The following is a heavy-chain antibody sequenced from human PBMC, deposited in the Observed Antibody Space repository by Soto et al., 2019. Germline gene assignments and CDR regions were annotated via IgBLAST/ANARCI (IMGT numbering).Heavy chain of an antibody. Sequence: GASVEVSCKASGYTFTSYGSRWVRQAPGQGLEWMGWISAYNGNTNYAQKLQGRVTMTTDTSTSTAYMELRSLRSDDTAVYYCARDTPLYYGMDVWGQGTTVTSP. CDR3: ARDTPLYYGMDV. V-gene: IGHV1-18*01. J-gene: IGHJ6*02. D-gene: IGHD2-15*01. CDR2: ISAYNGNT. CDR1: GYTFTSYG.